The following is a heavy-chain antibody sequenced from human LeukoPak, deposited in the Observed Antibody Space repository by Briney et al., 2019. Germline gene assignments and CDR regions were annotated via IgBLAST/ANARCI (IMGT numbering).Heavy chain of an antibody. V-gene: IGHV4-34*01. D-gene: IGHD3-10*01. CDR3: ARDLSDYYGSGSYRPIDAFDI. CDR1: GGSFSGYY. J-gene: IGHJ3*02. CDR2: INHSESP. Sequence: SETLSLTCAVYGGSFSGYYWSWIRQPPGKGLEWIGEINHSESPNYNPSLKSRVTISIDTSKNQFSLKLSPVTAADTAVYYCARDLSDYYGSGSYRPIDAFDIWGQGTMVTVSS.